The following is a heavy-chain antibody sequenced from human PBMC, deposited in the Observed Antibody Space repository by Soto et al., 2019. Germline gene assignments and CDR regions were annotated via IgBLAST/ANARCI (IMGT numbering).Heavy chain of an antibody. Sequence: EVQLVESGGGLVQPGGSLRLSCAASGFTFSSYSMNWVRQAPGKGLEWVSYISSSSSIFYADSVKGRFTISRDNAKNSLYLQMNSLRAEDTAVYYCAGGYGDYPTAFDYWGQGTLVTVSS. CDR3: AGGYGDYPTAFDY. CDR2: ISSSSSI. V-gene: IGHV3-48*01. D-gene: IGHD4-17*01. CDR1: GFTFSSYS. J-gene: IGHJ4*02.